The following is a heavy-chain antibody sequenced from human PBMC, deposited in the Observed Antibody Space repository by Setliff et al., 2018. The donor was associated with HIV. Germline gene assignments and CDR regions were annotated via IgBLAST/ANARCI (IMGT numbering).Heavy chain of an antibody. CDR2: INHSGST. CDR1: GGSFSAYY. D-gene: IGHD3-10*01. V-gene: IGHV4-34*01. CDR3: ARTRSGTYYGEMNWFDP. Sequence: SETLSLTCAVYGGSFSAYYWSWIRQPPGKGLEWIGEINHSGSTNYNSSLKSRVTMSVDTSKNQFSLKLSSVTAADTAVYYCARTRSGTYYGEMNWFDPWGQGILVTVSS. J-gene: IGHJ5*02.